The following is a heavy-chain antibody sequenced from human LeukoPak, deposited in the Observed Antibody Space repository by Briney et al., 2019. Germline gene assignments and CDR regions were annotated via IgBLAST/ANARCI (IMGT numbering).Heavy chain of an antibody. D-gene: IGHD3-10*01. V-gene: IGHV3-23*01. Sequence: PGGFLRLSCAASGFTFSSYAMIWLPQAPGKGREWVSAISGSGGNTYYADSVKGRFTISRDNSKNTLYLQMNSLRAEDTAVYYCAKERGRGYYGSGSYWRGTFDYWGQGTLVTVSS. CDR1: GFTFSSYA. J-gene: IGHJ4*02. CDR3: AKERGRGYYGSGSYWRGTFDY. CDR2: ISGSGGNT.